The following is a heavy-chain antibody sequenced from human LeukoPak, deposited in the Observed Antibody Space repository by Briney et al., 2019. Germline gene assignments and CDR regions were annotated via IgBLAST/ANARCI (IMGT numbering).Heavy chain of an antibody. J-gene: IGHJ4*02. CDR3: ARDDSSLTKVTAYDY. CDR2: INPKSGSP. CDR1: GYTFTHYY. V-gene: IGHV1-2*02. D-gene: IGHD2-21*02. Sequence: ASVKVSCKASGYTFTHYYIHWVRHAPGQGLEWMGWINPKSGSPNYAQRFQGRISMTSDTTISTVYLEVTSLRSDDTAMYYCARDDSSLTKVTAYDYWGQGTLVTVSS.